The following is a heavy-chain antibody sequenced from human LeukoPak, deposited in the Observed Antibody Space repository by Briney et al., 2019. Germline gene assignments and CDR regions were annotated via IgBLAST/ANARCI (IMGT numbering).Heavy chain of an antibody. CDR2: INYSGTT. J-gene: IGHJ4*02. Sequence: SETLSLTCTVSGGAISNDNCYWGWIRQPPGKGLEWIASINYSGTTYYNPSINRLVSISVGTSKTQLSLRLSSVTAADTAVYYCARLSDYWGQGILVTVSS. CDR1: GGAISNDNCY. V-gene: IGHV4-39*01. CDR3: ARLSDY.